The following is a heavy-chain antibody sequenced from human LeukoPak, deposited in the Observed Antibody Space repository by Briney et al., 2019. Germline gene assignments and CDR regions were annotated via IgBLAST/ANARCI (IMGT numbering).Heavy chain of an antibody. CDR1: GFTFDDYA. Sequence: GGSLRLSCAASGFTFDDYAMHWVRQAPGKGLEWDSGISWNSGNIYYEDSVKGRFTISRDNAKNSLYLQMNSLRAEDTALYYCAKGEAIRYFDWLLYDWGQGIPVTVSS. V-gene: IGHV3-9*01. CDR3: AKGEAIRYFDWLLYD. CDR2: ISWNSGNI. J-gene: IGHJ4*02. D-gene: IGHD3-9*01.